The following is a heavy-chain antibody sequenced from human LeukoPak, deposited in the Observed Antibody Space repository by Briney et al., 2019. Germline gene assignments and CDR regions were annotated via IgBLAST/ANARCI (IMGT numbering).Heavy chain of an antibody. CDR1: GGSISSSSYY. Sequence: SETLSLTCTVSGGSISSSSYYWGWIRQPPGKGLEWIGSIYYSGSTYYNPSLKSRVTISVDTSKNQFSLKLSSVTAADTAVYYCAVYGGNWDFDSWGQGTPVIVSS. D-gene: IGHD4/OR15-4a*01. CDR2: IYYSGST. CDR3: AVYGGNWDFDS. V-gene: IGHV4-39*07. J-gene: IGHJ4*02.